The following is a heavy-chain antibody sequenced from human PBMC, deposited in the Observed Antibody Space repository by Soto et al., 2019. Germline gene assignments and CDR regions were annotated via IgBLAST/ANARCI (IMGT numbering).Heavy chain of an antibody. CDR2: IIPIFGTA. J-gene: IGHJ4*02. CDR1: GGTFSSYA. Sequence: SVKVSCKASGGTFSSYAISWVRQAPGQGLEWMGGIIPIFGTANYSQKFQGRVTITRDKSASTAYMELSSLRSEDTAVYYCARDLGGWPDYWGQGTLVTVSS. CDR3: ARDLGGWPDY. D-gene: IGHD2-15*01. V-gene: IGHV1-69*05.